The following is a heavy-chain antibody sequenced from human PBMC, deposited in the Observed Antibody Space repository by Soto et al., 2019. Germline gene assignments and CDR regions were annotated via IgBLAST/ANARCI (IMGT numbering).Heavy chain of an antibody. CDR1: GGTFSSYA. CDR3: ARPRIAAVALSNWFDP. CDR2: IIPIFGTA. J-gene: IGHJ5*02. D-gene: IGHD6-13*01. Sequence: QVQLVQSGAEVKKPGSSVKVSCKASGGTFSSYAISWVRQAPGQGLEWMGGIIPIFGTANYAQKFQGRVTITADKSTSSAYMELSSLRSEDTAVYYCARPRIAAVALSNWFDPWGQGTLVTVSS. V-gene: IGHV1-69*06.